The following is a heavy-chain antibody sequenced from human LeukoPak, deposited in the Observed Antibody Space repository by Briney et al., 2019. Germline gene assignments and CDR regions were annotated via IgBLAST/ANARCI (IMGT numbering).Heavy chain of an antibody. CDR1: GGSFSGYY. J-gene: IGHJ6*03. Sequence: SETLSLTCAVYGGSFSGYYWSWIRQPPGKGLEWIGEINHSGSTNYNPSLKSRVTISVDKSKNQFSLKLSSVTAADTAVYYCERGVSGYYYYMDVWGKGTTVTVSS. CDR2: INHSGST. D-gene: IGHD1-1*01. V-gene: IGHV4-34*01. CDR3: ERGVSGYYYYMDV.